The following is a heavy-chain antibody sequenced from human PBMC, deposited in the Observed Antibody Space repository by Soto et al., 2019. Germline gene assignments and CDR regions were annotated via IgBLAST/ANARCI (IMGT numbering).Heavy chain of an antibody. Sequence: PGGSLRLSCAASGFTFSSYWMSWVRQAPGKGLEWVANIKQDGSEKYYVDSVKGRFTISRDNAKNSLYLQMNSLGAEDTAVYYCARATLKYYDFWSEFDIWGQGTMVTVSS. CDR3: ARATLKYYDFWSEFDI. CDR2: IKQDGSEK. CDR1: GFTFSSYW. J-gene: IGHJ3*02. V-gene: IGHV3-7*01. D-gene: IGHD3-3*01.